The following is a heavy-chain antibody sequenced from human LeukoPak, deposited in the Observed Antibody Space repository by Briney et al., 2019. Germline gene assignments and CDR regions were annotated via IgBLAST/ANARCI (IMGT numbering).Heavy chain of an antibody. D-gene: IGHD3-22*01. Sequence: GGSLRLSCAASGFTFSTYSMSWVRQTPGKGLEWVSAFSDTTYYADSVKGRFNISKKNTKKTLELQMNSLRAEDTAIYYCAKRVAKVGYYHFEHWGQGTLVTVSS. V-gene: IGHV3-23*01. CDR3: AKRVAKVGYYHFEH. J-gene: IGHJ4*02. CDR1: GFTFSTYS. CDR2: FSDTT.